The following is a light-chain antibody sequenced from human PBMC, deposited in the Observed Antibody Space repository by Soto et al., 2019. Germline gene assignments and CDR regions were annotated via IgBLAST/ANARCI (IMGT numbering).Light chain of an antibody. CDR1: QNINNY. V-gene: IGKV1-39*01. CDR2: AAS. J-gene: IGKJ1*01. Sequence: DIQITQSPSTLSSSVVDRFTITCRASQNINNYLNWYQHKLGKAPNLLIYAASTLQRGVPSRFSGSGSGPEFTLTISNLQPEDFATYYCQQTYDIPRTFGPGTKVDIK. CDR3: QQTYDIPRT.